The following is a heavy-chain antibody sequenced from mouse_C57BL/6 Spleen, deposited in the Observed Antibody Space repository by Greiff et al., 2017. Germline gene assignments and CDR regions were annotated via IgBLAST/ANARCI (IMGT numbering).Heavy chain of an antibody. V-gene: IGHV1-80*01. CDR2: IYPGDGDT. Sequence: QVQLQQSGAELVKPGASVKISCKASGYAFSSYWMNWVKQRPGKGLEWIGEIYPGDGDTNYNGKFKGKATLTADKSSSTAYMQLSSLTSEDSAVFYCAPYYCGSSLYSMDYWGQGTSVTVSS. J-gene: IGHJ4*01. CDR3: APYYCGSSLYSMDY. D-gene: IGHD1-1*01. CDR1: GYAFSSYW.